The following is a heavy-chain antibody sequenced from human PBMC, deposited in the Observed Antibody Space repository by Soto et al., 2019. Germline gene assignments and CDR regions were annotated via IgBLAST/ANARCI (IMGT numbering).Heavy chain of an antibody. CDR2: INTAKDNT. Sequence: QVQLVQSGAEVKKPGASVKVSCKPSGYTFTSYAIHWVRQAPGQGLEWMGWINTAKDNTQYSQNYQGRVTITSDKPASIVYMEVSRLRSEGTAVYWCARGRGWAHFDYWGQGTLVTVSS. CDR1: GYTFTSYA. V-gene: IGHV1-3*04. J-gene: IGHJ4*02. CDR3: ARGRGWAHFDY. D-gene: IGHD5-12*01.